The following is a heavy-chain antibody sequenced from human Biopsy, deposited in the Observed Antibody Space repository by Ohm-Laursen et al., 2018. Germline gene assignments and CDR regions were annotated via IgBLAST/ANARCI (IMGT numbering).Heavy chain of an antibody. CDR3: ARGTGRYYVYGAFDI. Sequence: TLSLTCTVYGATFSDYYWSWIRQPPGKGLEWIGQINQSGETKYNPSLESRVTMSVDTSKNQFPLNLRSVTAADTAVYYCARGTGRYYVYGAFDIWGQGTVVTVSS. V-gene: IGHV4-34*01. D-gene: IGHD1-26*01. CDR2: INQSGET. J-gene: IGHJ3*02. CDR1: GATFSDYY.